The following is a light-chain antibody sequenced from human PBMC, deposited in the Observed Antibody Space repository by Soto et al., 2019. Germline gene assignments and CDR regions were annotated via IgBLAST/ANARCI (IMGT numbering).Light chain of an antibody. CDR3: QQYGTSPIT. CDR2: DTS. Sequence: EIVLTQSPGTLSLSPGERATLSYRASQSVTSTYLAWYQQRPGQTPTLLISDTSIRATGIPDRFSGSGSGTDFTLAISRLEPEDFAVCYCQQYGTSPITFGQGTRLEIK. J-gene: IGKJ5*01. CDR1: QSVTSTY. V-gene: IGKV3-20*01.